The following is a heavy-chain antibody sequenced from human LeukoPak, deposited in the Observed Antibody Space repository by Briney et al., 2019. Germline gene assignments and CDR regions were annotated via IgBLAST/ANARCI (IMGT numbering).Heavy chain of an antibody. Sequence: SETLSLTCTVSGGSISSSSYCWGWIRQPPGKGLEWIGTIYYSESTYYNPSLKSRVTISVDTSKNQFSLKLSSVTAADTAVYYCARQNGYNIYYFDYWGQGTLVTVSS. D-gene: IGHD5-24*01. CDR3: ARQNGYNIYYFDY. CDR1: GGSISSSSYC. V-gene: IGHV4-39*01. CDR2: IYYSEST. J-gene: IGHJ4*02.